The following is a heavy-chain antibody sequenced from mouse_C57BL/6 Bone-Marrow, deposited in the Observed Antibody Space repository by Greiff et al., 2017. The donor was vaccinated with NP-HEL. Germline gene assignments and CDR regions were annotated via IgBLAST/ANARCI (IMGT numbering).Heavy chain of an antibody. CDR2: IDPETGGT. V-gene: IGHV1-15*01. CDR1: GYTFTDYE. Sequence: QLQQSGAELVRPGASVTLSCKASGYTFTDYEMHWVKQTPVHGLEWIGAIDPETGGTAYNQKFKGKAILTADKSSSAAYMELRSLTSEDSAVYYCTRPNWDRAWFAYWGQGTLVTVSA. J-gene: IGHJ3*01. CDR3: TRPNWDRAWFAY. D-gene: IGHD4-1*01.